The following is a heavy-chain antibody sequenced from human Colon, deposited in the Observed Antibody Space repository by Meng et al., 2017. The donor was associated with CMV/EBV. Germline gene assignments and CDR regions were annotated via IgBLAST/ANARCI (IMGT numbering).Heavy chain of an antibody. V-gene: IGHV3-7*01. CDR1: GFTFNSYW. J-gene: IGHJ6*03. CDR3: ARDPAHVLEVVSPAYYHDMGI. Sequence: GESLKISCAASGFTFNSYWMTWVRQAPGKGLEWVANIKPDGSEQYYVDSVRGRFTISRDNAKNSLYLLMNNLRAEDTAVYYCARDPAHVLEVVSPAYYHDMGIWGQGTTVTVSS. D-gene: IGHD2-2*01. CDR2: IKPDGSEQ.